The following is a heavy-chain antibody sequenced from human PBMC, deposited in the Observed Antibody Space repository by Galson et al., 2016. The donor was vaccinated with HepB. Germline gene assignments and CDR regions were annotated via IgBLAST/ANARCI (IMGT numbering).Heavy chain of an antibody. CDR1: GFSFSSYG. V-gene: IGHV3-30*18. Sequence: SLRLSCAASGFSFSSYGMHWVRQAPGKGLEWVALISYDGNNDYYADSVKGRFTISRDNSKNTLYLQMNSLRAEDTAVYYCAKFGVWGSYRPGCFDYWGQGTLVTVSS. J-gene: IGHJ4*02. CDR2: ISYDGNND. CDR3: AKFGVWGSYRPGCFDY. D-gene: IGHD3-16*02.